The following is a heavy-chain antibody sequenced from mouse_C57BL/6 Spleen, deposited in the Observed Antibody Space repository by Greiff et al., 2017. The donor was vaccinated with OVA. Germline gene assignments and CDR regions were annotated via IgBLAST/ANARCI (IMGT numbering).Heavy chain of an antibody. D-gene: IGHD2-2*01. CDR1: GFSLTSYG. CDR3: ARMDYGYDDGYAMDY. V-gene: IGHV2-2*01. J-gene: IGHJ4*01. Sequence: VMLVESGPGLVQPSQSLSITCTVSGFSLTSYGVHWVRQSPGKGLEWLGVIWSGGSTDYNAAFISRLSISKDNSKSQVFFKMNSLQADDTAIYYCARMDYGYDDGYAMDYWGQGTSVTVSS. CDR2: IWSGGST.